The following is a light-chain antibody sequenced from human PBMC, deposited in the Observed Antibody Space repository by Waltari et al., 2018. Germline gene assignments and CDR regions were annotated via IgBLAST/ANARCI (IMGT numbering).Light chain of an antibody. Sequence: QSVLTQSPSASGTSGQMVTISCSGSSSNIGRDIVNWYRHLPGTAPKLLIYNNNQRPSGVPDRFSGSKSGTSASLAISGLQSEDEADYYCAAWDDSLNGVVFGGGTKLSVL. J-gene: IGLJ2*01. CDR2: NNN. CDR1: SSNIGRDI. CDR3: AAWDDSLNGVV. V-gene: IGLV1-44*01.